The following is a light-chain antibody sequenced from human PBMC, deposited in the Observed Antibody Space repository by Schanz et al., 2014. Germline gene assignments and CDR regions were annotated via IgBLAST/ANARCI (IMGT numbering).Light chain of an antibody. CDR2: GTS. CDR1: QSVHINY. J-gene: IGKJ3*01. V-gene: IGKV3-20*01. CDR3: HQYGISPFT. Sequence: EIVLTQSPGTLSLSPGERATLSCRASQSVHINYLAWHQQKPGQAPRLLIYGTSIRATGIPDRFSGSGSGTDFTLTISRLEPEDFAVYYCHQYGISPFTFGPGTKVDIK.